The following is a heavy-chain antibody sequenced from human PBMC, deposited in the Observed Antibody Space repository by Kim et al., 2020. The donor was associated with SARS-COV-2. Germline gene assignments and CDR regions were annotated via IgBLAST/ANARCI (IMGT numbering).Heavy chain of an antibody. V-gene: IGHV1-69*01. CDR3: AILKGSGSYFVDY. D-gene: IGHD1-26*01. J-gene: IGHJ4*02. Sequence: YAQKFQGRVTITADESTSTAYMELSSLRSEDTAVYYCAILKGSGSYFVDYWGQGTLVTVSS.